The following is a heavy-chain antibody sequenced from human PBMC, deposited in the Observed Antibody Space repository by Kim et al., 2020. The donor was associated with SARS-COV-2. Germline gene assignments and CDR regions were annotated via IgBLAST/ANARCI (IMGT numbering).Heavy chain of an antibody. CDR1: GYSISSGYY. V-gene: IGHV4-38-2*02. Sequence: SETLSLTCTVSGYSISSGYYWGWIRQPPGKGLEWIGSIYHSGSTYYNPSLKSRVTISVDTSKNQFSLKLSSVTAADTAVYYCARGGDHGCSGGSCYAHCGQGNLVTVSS. CDR2: IYHSGST. J-gene: IGHJ1*01. D-gene: IGHD2-15*01. CDR3: ARGGDHGCSGGSCYAH.